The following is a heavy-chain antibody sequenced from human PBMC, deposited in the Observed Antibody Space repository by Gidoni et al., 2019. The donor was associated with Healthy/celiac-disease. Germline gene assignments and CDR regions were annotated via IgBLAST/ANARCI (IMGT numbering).Heavy chain of an antibody. CDR3: AREISPYYDSSGYYTGRNWFDP. CDR2: ISYDGRNK. Sequence: VQLVESGGGVVQPGRSLRLSCAASGFTFSRYGLPWFRQAQGKGLEWVAVISYDGRNKYYADSVKGRFTISRDNSKNTLYLQMNSLRAEDTAVYYCAREISPYYDSSGYYTGRNWFDPWGQGTLVTVSS. V-gene: IGHV3-30*03. D-gene: IGHD3-22*01. CDR1: GFTFSRYG. J-gene: IGHJ5*02.